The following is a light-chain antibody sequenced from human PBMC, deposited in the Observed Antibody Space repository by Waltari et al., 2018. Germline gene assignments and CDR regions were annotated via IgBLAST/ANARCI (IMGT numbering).Light chain of an antibody. V-gene: IGLV2-14*01. CDR1: SSDVGAYNS. J-gene: IGLJ1*01. Sequence: QSALTQPASVSGSPGQSLTISCTGTSSDVGAYNSVSWYQQHPGNAPKLMIYEVSNRPSGVSNRFSGSKSGYTAPLTISGLQAEDEADYYCSSYTGSSTYGFGTGTKVTVV. CDR2: EVS. CDR3: SSYTGSSTYG.